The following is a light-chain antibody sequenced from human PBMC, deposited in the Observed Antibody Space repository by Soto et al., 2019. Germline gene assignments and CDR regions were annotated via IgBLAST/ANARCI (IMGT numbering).Light chain of an antibody. Sequence: DVQMTQSPSTLSASVGDRVTITCRASESINRWLAWYQQKPGSAPKLLIYNSSTIQSADPSRFSGSGYGTEFTLKISSLHPEDSASYYCQQTHSTPRT. V-gene: IGKV1-5*03. CDR2: NSS. CDR3: QQTHSTPRT. CDR1: ESINRW. J-gene: IGKJ2*02.